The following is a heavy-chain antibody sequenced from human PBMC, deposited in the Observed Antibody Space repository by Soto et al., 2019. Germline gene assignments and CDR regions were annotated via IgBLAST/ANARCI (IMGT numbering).Heavy chain of an antibody. J-gene: IGHJ6*03. V-gene: IGHV1-69*08. Sequence: QGQLVQSGAEVKKPGSSVKVSCKASGGTFSSYTISWVRQAPGQGLEWMGRIIPILGIANYAQKFQGRVTITADKSTSTAYMELSSLRSEDTAVYYCARDGCSGGSCYFDYYYYYMDVWGKGTTVTVSS. D-gene: IGHD2-15*01. CDR3: ARDGCSGGSCYFDYYYYYMDV. CDR2: IIPILGIA. CDR1: GGTFSSYT.